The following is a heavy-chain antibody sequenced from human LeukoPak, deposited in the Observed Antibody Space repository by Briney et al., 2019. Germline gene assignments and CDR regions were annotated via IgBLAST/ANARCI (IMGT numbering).Heavy chain of an antibody. CDR2: IYYSGST. J-gene: IGHJ5*02. V-gene: IGHV4-59*08. Sequence: SETLSLTCTVSGGSISSHYWSWIRQPPGKGLEWIGYIYYSGSTNYNPSLKSRVTISVDTSKNQFSLKLSSVTAADTAVYYCARQTVDYDILTGYYSGWFDPWGQGTLVTVSS. D-gene: IGHD3-9*01. CDR1: GGSISSHY. CDR3: ARQTVDYDILTGYYSGWFDP.